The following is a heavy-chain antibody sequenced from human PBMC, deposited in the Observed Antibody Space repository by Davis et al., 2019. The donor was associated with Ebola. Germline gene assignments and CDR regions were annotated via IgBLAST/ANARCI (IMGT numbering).Heavy chain of an antibody. CDR3: ASGDGRGNSYDMDV. CDR2: IKQDGGEK. CDR1: GFTVSSDY. Sequence: PGGSLRLSCVASGFTVSSDYMSWVRQAPGKGLEWVANIKQDGGEKYYVDSVKGRFTISRDNAKNSLFLQMNSLRAEDTALYYCASGDGRGNSYDMDVWGQGTTVTVSS. J-gene: IGHJ6*02. D-gene: IGHD4-23*01. V-gene: IGHV3-7*03.